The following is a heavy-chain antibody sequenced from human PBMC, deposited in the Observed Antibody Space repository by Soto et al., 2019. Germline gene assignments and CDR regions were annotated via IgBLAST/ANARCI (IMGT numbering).Heavy chain of an antibody. CDR3: ARALSHRRYGMDV. CDR2: IYHSGST. J-gene: IGHJ6*02. Sequence: QLQLQESGSGLVKPSQTLSLTCAVSGGSISSGGYSWSWIRQPPGKGLEWLGYIYHSGSTYYNPSLKSRVTISVDRSKNQFSLKLSAVTAADTAVYYCARALSHRRYGMDVWGQGTTVTVSS. CDR1: GGSISSGGYS. V-gene: IGHV4-30-2*01.